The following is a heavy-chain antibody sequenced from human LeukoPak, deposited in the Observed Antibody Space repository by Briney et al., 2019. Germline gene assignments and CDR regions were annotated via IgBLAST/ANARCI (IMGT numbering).Heavy chain of an antibody. CDR3: ARALRGWYPYYYGMDV. Sequence: PSETLSLTCAVYGGSFSGYYWSWIRQPPGKGLEWIGEINHSGSTNYNPSLKSRVTISVDTSKNQFSLKLSSVTAADTAVYYCARALRGWYPYYYGMDVWGQGTMVTVSS. V-gene: IGHV4-34*01. D-gene: IGHD6-19*01. J-gene: IGHJ6*02. CDR2: INHSGST. CDR1: GGSFSGYY.